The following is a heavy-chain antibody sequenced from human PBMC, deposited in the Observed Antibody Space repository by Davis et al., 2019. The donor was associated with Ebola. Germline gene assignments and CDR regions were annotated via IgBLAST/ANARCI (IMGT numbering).Heavy chain of an antibody. V-gene: IGHV3-15*01. CDR2: IKSLRDGGTV. Sequence: PGGSLRLSCEVSGVTFTTAWLTWVRQAPGKGLEWVGRIKSLRDGGTVNYATAVKGRFIISRDDSQNTLTLQMNNLRTEDSAVYYCATLVALRFPDQWGQGTLVIVSS. CDR1: GVTFTTAW. D-gene: IGHD3-3*01. J-gene: IGHJ4*02. CDR3: ATLVALRFPDQ.